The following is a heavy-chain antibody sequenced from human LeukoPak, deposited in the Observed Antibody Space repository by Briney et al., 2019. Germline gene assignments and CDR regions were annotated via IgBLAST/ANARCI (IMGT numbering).Heavy chain of an antibody. J-gene: IGHJ6*03. Sequence: GGSLRLSCAASGFTFSSYSMNWVRQAPGKGLEWVSLIYSGGSTYYADSVKGRFTISRDNSKNTLYLQRNSLRAEDTAVYYCARDRSGYYMNYYYYYMDVWGKGTTVTVSS. CDR1: GFTFSSYS. CDR2: IYSGGST. D-gene: IGHD3-3*01. CDR3: ARDRSGYYMNYYYYYMDV. V-gene: IGHV3-53*01.